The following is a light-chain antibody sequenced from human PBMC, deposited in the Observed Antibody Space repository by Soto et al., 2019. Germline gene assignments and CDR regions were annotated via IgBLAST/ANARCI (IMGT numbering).Light chain of an antibody. CDR2: DTT. CDR3: QQYVSLPYT. J-gene: IGKJ2*01. CDR1: QALTGY. V-gene: IGKV1-33*01. Sequence: DIQMTQSPSSLSASVGDRVTITCQASQALTGYLHWYQQKAGKAPKLLISDTTTLEEGVPSRFSESGSGTDLTFTINGLPPEDVATYSCQQYVSLPYTFGQGTKVEIK.